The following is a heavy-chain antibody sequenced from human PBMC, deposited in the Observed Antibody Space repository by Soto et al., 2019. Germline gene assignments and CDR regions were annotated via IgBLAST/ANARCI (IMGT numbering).Heavy chain of an antibody. J-gene: IGHJ6*02. D-gene: IGHD3-10*01. CDR3: ARGRPGRNYYYYGMDV. Sequence: GGSLRLSCAASGFTFSSYSMNWVRQAPGKGLEWVSSISSSSSYIYYADSVKGRFTISRDNAKNSLYLQMNSLRAEDTAVYYCARGRPGRNYYYYGMDVWGQGTTVTVSS. CDR1: GFTFSSYS. CDR2: ISSSSSYI. V-gene: IGHV3-21*01.